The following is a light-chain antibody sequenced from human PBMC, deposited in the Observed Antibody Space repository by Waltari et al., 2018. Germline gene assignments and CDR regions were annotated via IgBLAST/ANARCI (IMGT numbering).Light chain of an antibody. CDR2: WES. CDR1: QSVLSNNQSY. CDR3: QQHHSAPLT. V-gene: IGKV4-1*01. Sequence: DFVMTQSPDSLAVSLGERATINCRSSQSVLSNNQSYLAWYQQKPGPPPKLLIYWESTRTSGVPARFGGSGSGTDFTLTISSLQAEDVAVYYCQQHHSAPLTFGGGTKVEI. J-gene: IGKJ4*01.